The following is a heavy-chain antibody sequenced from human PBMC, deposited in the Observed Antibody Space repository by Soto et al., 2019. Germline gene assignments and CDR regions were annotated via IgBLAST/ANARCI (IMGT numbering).Heavy chain of an antibody. CDR3: AREGDYSNYFDY. CDR2: ISYDGSSK. D-gene: IGHD4-4*01. J-gene: IGHJ4*02. Sequence: QVHLVESGGDVVRPGRSLRLSCAASHFSFSSSPMNWVRQAPGKGLEWVATISYDGSSKYYAESVEGRFTVSRDNSKNTLFLQVNSLRVEDTAVYYCAREGDYSNYFDYWGQGTLVTVSS. V-gene: IGHV3-30*04. CDR1: HFSFSSSP.